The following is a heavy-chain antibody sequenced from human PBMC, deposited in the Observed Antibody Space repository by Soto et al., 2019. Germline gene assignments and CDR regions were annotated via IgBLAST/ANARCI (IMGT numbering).Heavy chain of an antibody. V-gene: IGHV3-74*01. J-gene: IGHJ6*04. CDR3: ARVHPPWLSQTGPGKDV. CDR1: GFTFSSYW. CDR2: INSDGSST. Sequence: GGSLRLSCAASGFTFSSYWMHWVRQAPGKGLVWVSRINSDGSSTSYADSVKGRFTISRDNAKNTLYLQMNSLRAEDTAVYYYARVHPPWLSQTGPGKDVWGKGTTVTVSS. D-gene: IGHD3-22*01.